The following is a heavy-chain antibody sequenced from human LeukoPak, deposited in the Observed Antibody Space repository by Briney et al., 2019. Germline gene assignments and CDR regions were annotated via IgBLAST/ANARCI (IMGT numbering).Heavy chain of an antibody. J-gene: IGHJ4*02. CDR3: ARGWASPFHYYDSSGYPYVVEGYYFDY. CDR2: IYYSGST. CDR1: GGSISSSSYY. D-gene: IGHD3-22*01. Sequence: SETLSLTCTVSGGSISSSSYYWGWIRQPPGKGLEWIGSIYYSGSTYYNPSLKSRVTISVDTSKNQFSLKLSSVTAADTAVYYCARGWASPFHYYDSSGYPYVVEGYYFDYWGQGTLVTVSS. V-gene: IGHV4-39*07.